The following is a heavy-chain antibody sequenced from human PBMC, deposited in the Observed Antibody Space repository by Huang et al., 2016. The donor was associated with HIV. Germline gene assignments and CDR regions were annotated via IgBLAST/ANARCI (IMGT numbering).Heavy chain of an antibody. Sequence: QVQLVESGGGVVQPGGSLRLSCAATGFTFSSYAMHWVRQAQGKGLEGGAYIQFDGVNKNYADSVKGRFTISRDNSKNTLYLQISSLRAEDTAVYYCVKFTIDDSSVAAWGQGTLVTVS. CDR2: IQFDGVNK. CDR3: VKFTIDDSSVAA. D-gene: IGHD6-19*01. V-gene: IGHV3-30*02. J-gene: IGHJ5*02. CDR1: GFTFSSYA.